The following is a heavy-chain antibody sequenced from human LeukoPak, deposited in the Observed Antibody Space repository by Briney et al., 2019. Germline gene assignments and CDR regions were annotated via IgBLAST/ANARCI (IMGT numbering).Heavy chain of an antibody. CDR2: INPSGGST. J-gene: IGHJ4*02. CDR3: ARARFGELFFFDY. CDR1: GDTFTSCY. Sequence: ASVKVSCKASGDTFTSCYMHWVRQAPGQGLEWMGIINPSGGSTSYAQKFQGRVTMTRDTSTSTVYMELSSLRSEDTAVYYCARARFGELFFFDYWGQGTLVTVSS. V-gene: IGHV1-46*01. D-gene: IGHD3-10*01.